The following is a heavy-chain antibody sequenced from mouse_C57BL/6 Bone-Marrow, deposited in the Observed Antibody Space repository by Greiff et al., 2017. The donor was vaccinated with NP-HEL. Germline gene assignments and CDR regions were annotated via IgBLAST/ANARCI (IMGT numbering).Heavy chain of an antibody. CDR3: ARDDYDEGGFAY. CDR2: IDPSDSYT. CDR1: GYTFTSYW. Sequence: QVQLQQPGAELVKPGASVKLSCKASGYTFTSYWMQWVKQRPGQGLEWIGEIDPSDSYTNYNQKFKGKATLTVDTSSSTAYMQLSSLTSEDSAVYSCARDDYDEGGFAYWGQGPLVTVSA. D-gene: IGHD2-4*01. V-gene: IGHV1-50*01. J-gene: IGHJ3*01.